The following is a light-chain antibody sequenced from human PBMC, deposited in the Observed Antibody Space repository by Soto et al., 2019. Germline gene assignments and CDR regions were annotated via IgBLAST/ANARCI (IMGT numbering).Light chain of an antibody. CDR3: SSYTSSSTRV. J-gene: IGLJ1*01. CDR1: SSDVGGYNY. CDR2: DVS. V-gene: IGLV2-14*01. Sequence: QSVLTQPASVSGSPGQSITISCTGTSSDVGGYNYVSWYQQHPGKAPKLMIYDVSNRPSGVSNRFSGSKSGNTASLTISGLQAEDEADYYCSSYTSSSTRVFGTGTKGPS.